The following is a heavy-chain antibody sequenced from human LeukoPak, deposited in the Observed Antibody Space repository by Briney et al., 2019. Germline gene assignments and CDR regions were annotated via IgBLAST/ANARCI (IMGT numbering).Heavy chain of an antibody. J-gene: IGHJ3*02. CDR2: IYYSGST. D-gene: IGHD3-22*01. CDR1: GGSISSSSYY. Sequence: SETLSLTCTVSGGSISSSSYYWGWIRQPPGKGLEWIGSIYYSGSTYYNPFLKSRVTISVDTSKNQFSLKLSSVTAADTAVYYCARKMTYYYDSSGHLRDAFDIWGQGTMVTVSS. V-gene: IGHV4-39*07. CDR3: ARKMTYYYDSSGHLRDAFDI.